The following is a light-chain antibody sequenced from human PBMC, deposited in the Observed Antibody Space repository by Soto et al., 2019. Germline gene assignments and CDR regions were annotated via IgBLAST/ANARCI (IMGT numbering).Light chain of an antibody. CDR3: QQYGSSGT. J-gene: IGKJ1*01. V-gene: IGKV3-20*01. Sequence: EIVFSQSPSTLSLSPGERATLSCRASQTLSNSFIAWYQQKPGQAPRLLIYDTSSRATGVPDRYSASGSGTDFTLTISRLEPEDFAVYYCQQYGSSGTFRQGTKVE. CDR2: DTS. CDR1: QTLSNSF.